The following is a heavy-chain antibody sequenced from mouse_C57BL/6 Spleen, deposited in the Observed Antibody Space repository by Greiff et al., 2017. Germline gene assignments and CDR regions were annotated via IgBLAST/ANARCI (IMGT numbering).Heavy chain of an antibody. CDR3: AGAARNYFDY. CDR2: IDPETGGT. J-gene: IGHJ2*01. CDR1: GYTFTDYE. Sequence: QVQLQQPGAELVRPGASVTLSCKASGYTFTDYEMHWVKQTPVHGLEWIGAIDPETGGTAYNQKFKGKAILTADKSSSTAYMELRSLTSEDSAVXYCAGAARNYFDYWGQGTTLTVSS. V-gene: IGHV1-15*01.